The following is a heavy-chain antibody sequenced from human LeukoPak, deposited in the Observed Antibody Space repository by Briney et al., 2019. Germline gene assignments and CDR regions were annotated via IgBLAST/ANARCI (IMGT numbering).Heavy chain of an antibody. D-gene: IGHD2-2*01. V-gene: IGHV3-7*03. CDR2: IKQDGSEK. CDR1: GFTFSSYE. J-gene: IGHJ6*04. Sequence: GGSLRLSCAASGFTFSSYEMNWVRQAPGKGLEWVANIKQDGSEKYYVDSVKGRFTISRDNAKNSLYLQMNSLRAEDTAVYYCARDQGTSYYGMDVWGKGTTVTVSS. CDR3: ARDQGTSYYGMDV.